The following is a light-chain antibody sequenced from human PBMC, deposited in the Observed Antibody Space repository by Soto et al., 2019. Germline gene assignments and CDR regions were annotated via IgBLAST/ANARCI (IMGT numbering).Light chain of an antibody. CDR1: QAISTS. Sequence: DIQMTQSPSSLSASMGDRVAITCRASQAISTSLAWYQQKPGKPPQLLIYAASTLQSGVPYRVSGSGSGTDFTLTISRLEPEDFAVYYCQEYGSSPRTCGQGTKVDIK. V-gene: IGKV1-27*01. CDR3: QEYGSSPRT. CDR2: AAS. J-gene: IGKJ1*01.